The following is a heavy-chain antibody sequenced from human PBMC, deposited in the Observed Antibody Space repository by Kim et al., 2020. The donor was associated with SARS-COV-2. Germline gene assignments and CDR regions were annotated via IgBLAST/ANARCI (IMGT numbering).Heavy chain of an antibody. CDR3: AKDRVGSSGSDRNFDY. J-gene: IGHJ4*02. CDR2: ISGSGGIT. V-gene: IGHV3-23*01. CDR1: GFTFSSYA. D-gene: IGHD3-22*01. Sequence: GGSLRLSCAASGFTFSSYAMSWVRQAPGKGLEWVSGISGSGGITYYADSVKGRFTISRDNSKNTLYLQMNSLRAEDTAVYYCAKDRVGSSGSDRNFDYWGQGTLVTVSS.